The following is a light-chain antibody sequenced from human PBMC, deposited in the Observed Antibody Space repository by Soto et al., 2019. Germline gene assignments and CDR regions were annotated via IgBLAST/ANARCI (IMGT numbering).Light chain of an antibody. CDR1: QSIRGN. CDR3: QQYSDWPPEPT. Sequence: EIVMTQSPATLSVSPGERATLSCRASQSIRGNLAWYQQKPGRAPRLVIYAASIRATGIPARFSGGGSGTEFTLTITSLQSEDFALYFCQQYSDWPPEPTFGGGTKVEMK. V-gene: IGKV3D-15*01. J-gene: IGKJ4*01. CDR2: AAS.